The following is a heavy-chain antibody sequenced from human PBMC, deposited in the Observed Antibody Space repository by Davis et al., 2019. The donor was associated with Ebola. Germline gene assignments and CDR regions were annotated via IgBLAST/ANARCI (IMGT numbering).Heavy chain of an antibody. Sequence: GESLKIPCEASGFTFSGFGMHWVRQAPGKGLEWVAVISYSGNNEYLADSVKGRFTISRENSKATLDLQMNSLRAEDTAVYYCAKGDNSGWYGVDYWGQGTLVTVSS. CDR3: AKGDNSGWYGVDY. CDR1: GFTFSGFG. V-gene: IGHV3-30*18. CDR2: ISYSGNNE. D-gene: IGHD6-19*01. J-gene: IGHJ4*02.